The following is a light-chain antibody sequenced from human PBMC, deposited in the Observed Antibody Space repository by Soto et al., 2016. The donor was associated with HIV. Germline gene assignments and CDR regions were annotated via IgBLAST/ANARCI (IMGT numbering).Light chain of an antibody. CDR3: QVWDSSSDQDVV. V-gene: IGLV3-21*03. J-gene: IGLJ2*01. CDR2: DDS. Sequence: SYELTQPPSVSVALGKTARLSCGGNNIRSKSVHWYQQKPGQAPVLVVYDDSDRPSGIPERFSGSNSGNTATLTISRVEAGDEADYYCQVWDSSSDQDVVFGGGTKLTVL. CDR1: NIRSKS.